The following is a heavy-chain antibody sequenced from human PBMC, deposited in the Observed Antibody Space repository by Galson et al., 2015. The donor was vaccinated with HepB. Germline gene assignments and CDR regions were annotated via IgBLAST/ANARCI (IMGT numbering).Heavy chain of an antibody. V-gene: IGHV3-30-3*01. CDR3: ARVHGAVVTWPGHYFDY. D-gene: IGHD4-23*01. CDR2: ISHDGTNT. CDR1: GFTFSNYA. Sequence: SLRLSCAASGFTFSNYAIHWVRQAPGKGLEWVAVISHDGTNTYYGDSVRGRFTVSRDNSKNTLFLQMNSLSAEDTALYYCARVHGAVVTWPGHYFDYWGQGTLVTVSS. J-gene: IGHJ4*02.